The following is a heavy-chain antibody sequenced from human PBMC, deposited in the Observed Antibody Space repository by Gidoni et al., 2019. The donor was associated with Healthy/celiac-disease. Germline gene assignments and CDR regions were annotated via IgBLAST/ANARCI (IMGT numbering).Heavy chain of an antibody. J-gene: IGHJ6*03. V-gene: IGHV4-39*01. CDR3: ARLEYDYVWGSYRYNYYYYMDV. D-gene: IGHD3-16*02. CDR2: IYYSGST. Sequence: QLQLQESGPGLVKPSETLSLTYTVSGGSISSSSYYWGWIRQPPGKGLEWIGSIYYSGSTYYNPSLKSRVTISVDTSKNQFSLKLSSVTAADTAVYYCARLEYDYVWGSYRYNYYYYMDVWGKGTTVTVSS. CDR1: GGSISSSSYY.